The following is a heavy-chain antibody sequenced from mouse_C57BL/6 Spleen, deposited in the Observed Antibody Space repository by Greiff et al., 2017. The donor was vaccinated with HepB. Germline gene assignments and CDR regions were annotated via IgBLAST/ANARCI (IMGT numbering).Heavy chain of an antibody. V-gene: IGHV3-6*01. D-gene: IGHD1-1*01. CDR1: GYSITSGYY. CDR3: ATERGLLPNYYAMDY. CDR2: ISYDGSN. J-gene: IGHJ4*01. Sequence: EVQLQQSGPGLVTPSQSLSLTCSVTGYSITSGYYWNWIRQFPGNKLEWMGYISYDGSNNYNPSLKNRISITRDTSKNQFFLKLNSVTTEDTATYYCATERGLLPNYYAMDYWGQGTSVTVSS.